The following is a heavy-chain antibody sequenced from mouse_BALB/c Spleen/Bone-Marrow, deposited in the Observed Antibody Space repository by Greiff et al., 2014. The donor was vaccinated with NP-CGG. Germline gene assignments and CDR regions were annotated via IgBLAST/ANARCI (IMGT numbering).Heavy chain of an antibody. Sequence: LVESGAELVKPGASVKLSCTASGFNIKDIYMHWVKQRPEQGLEWIGRIDPANGDTKYDPKFQGKATITAGTSSSTAYLQLSSLTSEDTAVYYCARDYGPFDYWGQGTTLTVSS. CDR2: IDPANGDT. V-gene: IGHV14-3*02. D-gene: IGHD1-2*01. CDR3: ARDYGPFDY. CDR1: GFNIKDIY. J-gene: IGHJ2*01.